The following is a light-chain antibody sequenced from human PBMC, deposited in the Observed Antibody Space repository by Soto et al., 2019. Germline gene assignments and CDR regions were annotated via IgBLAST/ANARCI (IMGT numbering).Light chain of an antibody. J-gene: IGLJ1*01. Sequence: QSVLTQPPSASGTPGQRVTISCSGSSSNIGSNTVNWYQQLPGTAPKLVIYSNNQRPSGAPDRFSGSKSGTSASLAISGLQSEDEADYYCQSYDSSLSGTVFGTGTKVTVL. CDR3: QSYDSSLSGTV. CDR1: SSNIGSNT. V-gene: IGLV1-44*01. CDR2: SNN.